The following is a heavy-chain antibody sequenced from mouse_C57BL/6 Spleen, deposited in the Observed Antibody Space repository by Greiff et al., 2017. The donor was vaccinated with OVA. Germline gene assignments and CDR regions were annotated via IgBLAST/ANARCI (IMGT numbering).Heavy chain of an antibody. Sequence: VKLVESGPELVKPGASVKLSCKASGYTFTSYDINWVQQRPGQGLEWIGWIYPRDGSTKYNEKFKGKATLTVDTSSSTAYMELHSLTSEDSAVYVCAGDYDFDYWGQGTTLTVSS. CDR3: AGDYDFDY. D-gene: IGHD2-13*01. CDR2: IYPRDGST. CDR1: GYTFTSYD. V-gene: IGHV1-85*01. J-gene: IGHJ2*01.